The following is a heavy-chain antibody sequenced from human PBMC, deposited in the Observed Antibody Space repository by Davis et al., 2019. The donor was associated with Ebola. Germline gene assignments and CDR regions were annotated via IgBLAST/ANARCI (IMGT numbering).Heavy chain of an antibody. CDR2: ISAYNGNT. CDR1: GYTFTSYG. Sequence: ASVTVSCKASGYTFTSYGISWVRQAPGQGLEWMGWISAYNGNTNYAQKLQGRVTMTTDTSTSTAYMELRSLRSDDTAVYYCARDRGMITFGGTLDYWGQGTLVTVSS. V-gene: IGHV1-18*01. J-gene: IGHJ4*02. D-gene: IGHD3-16*01. CDR3: ARDRGMITFGGTLDY.